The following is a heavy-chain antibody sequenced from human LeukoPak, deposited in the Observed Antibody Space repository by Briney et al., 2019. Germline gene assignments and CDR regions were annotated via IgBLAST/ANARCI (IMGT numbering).Heavy chain of an antibody. Sequence: GGSLRLSCAASGITVSGNHMNWVRQAPGKGLEWVSVIYTGGSTYYADSVKGTFTISRDNSKNTLYLHMNSLRAEDTAVYYCARDYKGSGTFDYWGQGTLVTVSS. CDR1: GITVSGNH. CDR2: IYTGGST. J-gene: IGHJ4*02. V-gene: IGHV3-66*01. CDR3: ARDYKGSGTFDY. D-gene: IGHD6-13*01.